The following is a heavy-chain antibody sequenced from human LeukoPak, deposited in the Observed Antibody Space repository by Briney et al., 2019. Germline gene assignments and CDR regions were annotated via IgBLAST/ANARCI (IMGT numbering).Heavy chain of an antibody. D-gene: IGHD5-18*01. CDR2: IIPIFGTT. CDR1: GGTFSSYA. CDR3: ARGEVDTTMITETPLNY. V-gene: IGHV1-69*05. J-gene: IGHJ4*02. Sequence: SMKVSCKASGGTFSSYAISWVRQAPGQGLEWMGGIIPIFGTTNYAQKFQGRVTITTDESTSTAYMELSSLRSEDAAVYYCARGEVDTTMITETPLNYWGQGTLVTVSS.